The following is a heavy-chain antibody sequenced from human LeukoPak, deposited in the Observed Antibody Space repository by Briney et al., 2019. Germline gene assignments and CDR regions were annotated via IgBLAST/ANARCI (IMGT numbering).Heavy chain of an antibody. CDR2: INHSGST. CDR1: GGSFSGYY. Sequence: PSETLSLTCAVYGGSFSGYYWSWIRQPPGKGLEWIGEINHSGSTNYNPSLKSRVTISVDTSKNQFSLKLSSVTAADTAVYYCARRSSSWPNYYYYMDVWGKGTTVTISS. D-gene: IGHD6-13*01. J-gene: IGHJ6*03. V-gene: IGHV4-34*01. CDR3: ARRSSSWPNYYYYMDV.